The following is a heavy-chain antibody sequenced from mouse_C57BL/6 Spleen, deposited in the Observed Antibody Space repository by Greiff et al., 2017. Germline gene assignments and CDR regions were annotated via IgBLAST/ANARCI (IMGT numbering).Heavy chain of an antibody. CDR2: ISSGGSYT. V-gene: IGHV5-6*01. D-gene: IGHD4-1*01. J-gene: IGHJ4*01. Sequence: EVQLVESGGDLVKPGGSLKLSCAASGFTFSSYGMSWVRQTPDKRLEWVATISSGGSYTYYPDSVKGRFTISRDNAKNTLYLQMSSLKSEDTAMYYCARRWEDYAMDYWGQGTSVTVSS. CDR1: GFTFSSYG. CDR3: ARRWEDYAMDY.